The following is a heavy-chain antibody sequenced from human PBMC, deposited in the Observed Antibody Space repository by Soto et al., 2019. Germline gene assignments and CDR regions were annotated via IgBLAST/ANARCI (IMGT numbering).Heavy chain of an antibody. CDR1: GYTFTSYA. D-gene: IGHD5-12*01. V-gene: IGHV1-3*01. CDR2: INAGNGNT. Sequence: ASVKVSCKASGYTFTSYAMHWVRQAPGQRLEWMGWINAGNGNTKYSQKFQGRVTITRDTSASTAYMELSSLRSEDTAVYYCARDQARYETYFDYWGQGTLVTVS. J-gene: IGHJ4*02. CDR3: ARDQARYETYFDY.